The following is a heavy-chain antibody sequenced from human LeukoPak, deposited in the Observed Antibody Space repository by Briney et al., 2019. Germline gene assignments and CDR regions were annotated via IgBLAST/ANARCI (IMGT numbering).Heavy chain of an antibody. CDR3: ARVAVGGTRAFDI. CDR2: ITGSGGRT. V-gene: IGHV3-23*01. J-gene: IGHJ3*02. D-gene: IGHD6-19*01. Sequence: PGGSLRLSCAASGFTFSSYAMNWVRQAPGKGLEWVSAITGSGGRTYYADSVKGRFTISRDNSKNTLYLQMNSLRAEDTAVYYCARVAVGGTRAFDIWGQGTMVTVSS. CDR1: GFTFSSYA.